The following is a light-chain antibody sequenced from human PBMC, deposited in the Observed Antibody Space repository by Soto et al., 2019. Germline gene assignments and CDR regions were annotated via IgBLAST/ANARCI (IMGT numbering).Light chain of an antibody. CDR1: SSNIGAGYD. V-gene: IGLV1-40*01. CDR2: GNN. Sequence: QSVLTQPPSVSGAPGQRVTISCTGSSSNIGAGYDVHWYHQRPGTAPKLLIYGNNNRPSGVPDRVSGSRSGTSASLAITGLQAEDESDHYCQSYDSSLSVWVLGGGTQLTVL. J-gene: IGLJ3*02. CDR3: QSYDSSLSVWV.